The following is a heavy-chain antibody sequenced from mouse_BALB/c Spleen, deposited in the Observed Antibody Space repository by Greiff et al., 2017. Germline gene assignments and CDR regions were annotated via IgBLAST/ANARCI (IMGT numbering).Heavy chain of an antibody. CDR3: APIYDGGAY. CDR2: IDPANGNT. J-gene: IGHJ3*01. Sequence: DVQLQESGAELVKPGASVKLSCTASGFNIKDTYMHWVKQRPEQGLEWIGRIDPANGNTKYDPKFQGKATITADTSSNTAYLQLSSLTSEDTAVYYCAPIYDGGAYWGQGTLVTVSA. D-gene: IGHD2-3*01. V-gene: IGHV14-3*02. CDR1: GFNIKDTY.